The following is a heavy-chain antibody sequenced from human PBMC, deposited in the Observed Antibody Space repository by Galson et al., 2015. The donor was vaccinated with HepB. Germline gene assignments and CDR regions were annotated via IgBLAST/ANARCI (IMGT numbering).Heavy chain of an antibody. D-gene: IGHD3-22*01. CDR3: ARDAYYYDSAGYHPKTYYYNGMDV. J-gene: IGHJ6*02. Sequence: SLRLSCAASGFTVSSNYMSWIRQAPGKGLEWVSVTYSSGRTMYADSVKGRFTVSRHNFKNTLDLQMNSLRPEGTAVYFCARDAYYYDSAGYHPKTYYYNGMDVWGRGTTVTVSS. CDR2: TYSSGRT. V-gene: IGHV3-53*04. CDR1: GFTVSSNY.